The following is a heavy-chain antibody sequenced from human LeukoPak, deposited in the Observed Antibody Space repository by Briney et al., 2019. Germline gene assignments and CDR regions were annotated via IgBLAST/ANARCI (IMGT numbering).Heavy chain of an antibody. V-gene: IGHV3-7*05. CDR2: INQDGSGK. Sequence: PGGSLRLSCAASEFTFSYSWMSWVRQAPGKGLEWVANINQDGSGKNYVDSLKGRFTISRDNAKNSLYLQMNSLRAEDTAVYYCARRYYGAFDYWGQGTLVTVSS. D-gene: IGHD4/OR15-4a*01. J-gene: IGHJ4*02. CDR1: EFTFSYSW. CDR3: ARRYYGAFDY.